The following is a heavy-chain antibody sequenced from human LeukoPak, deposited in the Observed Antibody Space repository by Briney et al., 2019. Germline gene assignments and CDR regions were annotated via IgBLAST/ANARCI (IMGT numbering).Heavy chain of an antibody. J-gene: IGHJ4*02. Sequence: SETLSLTCAVYGGSFSGYYWSWIRQPPGKGLEWIGEINHSGSTNYNPSLKSRVTVSVDTSKNQFSLKLSSVTAADTAVYYCARNYDFWSGYRFDYWGQGTLVTVS. D-gene: IGHD3-3*01. CDR1: GGSFSGYY. CDR3: ARNYDFWSGYRFDY. V-gene: IGHV4-34*01. CDR2: INHSGST.